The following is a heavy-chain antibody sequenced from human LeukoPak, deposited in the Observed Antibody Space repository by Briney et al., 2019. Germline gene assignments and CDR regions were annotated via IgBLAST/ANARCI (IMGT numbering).Heavy chain of an antibody. D-gene: IGHD4-17*01. CDR1: GFSFSSYG. V-gene: IGHV3-30*02. Sequence: TGGSLRLSCAASGFSFSSYGMHWVRQAPGKGLEWLTFIRYDGSIKYYADSLKGRFTISRDNSKNTLYLEVNSLRPEDTAVYYCAIIHAYGGYVALAFDIWGQGTMVTVSS. CDR2: IRYDGSIK. J-gene: IGHJ3*02. CDR3: AIIHAYGGYVALAFDI.